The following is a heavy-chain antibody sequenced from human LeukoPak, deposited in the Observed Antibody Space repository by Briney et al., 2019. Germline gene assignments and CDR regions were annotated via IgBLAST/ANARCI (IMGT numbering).Heavy chain of an antibody. J-gene: IGHJ4*02. Sequence: PSETQSLTCTVSGGSVSSGSYYWSWIRQPPGKGLEWIGYIYYSGSTNYNPSLKSRVTISVDTSKNQFSLKLSSVTAADTAVYYCARDPSGYFNYWGQGTLVTVSS. CDR2: IYYSGST. CDR3: ARDPSGYFNY. V-gene: IGHV4-61*01. CDR1: GGSVSSGSYY. D-gene: IGHD3-22*01.